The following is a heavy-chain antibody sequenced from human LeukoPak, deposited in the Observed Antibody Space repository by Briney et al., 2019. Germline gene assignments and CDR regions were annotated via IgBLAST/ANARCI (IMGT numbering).Heavy chain of an antibody. CDR2: IYYSGST. CDR3: ASIPPAVAGHFDY. Sequence: SETLSLTCTVSGGSISSSSYYWGWIRQPPGKGLEWIGSIYYSGSTYYNPSLKSRVTISVDTSKNQFSLKLSSVTAADTAVYYCASIPPAVAGHFDYWGQGTLVTVSS. CDR1: GGSISSSSYY. V-gene: IGHV4-39*01. J-gene: IGHJ4*02. D-gene: IGHD6-19*01.